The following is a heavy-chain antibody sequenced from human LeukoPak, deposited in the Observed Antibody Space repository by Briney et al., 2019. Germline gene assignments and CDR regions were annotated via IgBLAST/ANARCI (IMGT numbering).Heavy chain of an antibody. CDR1: GGSISSYY. D-gene: IGHD5-24*01. CDR2: IYYSGST. Sequence: SETLSLTCTVSGGSISSYYWSWIRQPPGKGPEWIGYIYYSGSTNYNPSLKSRVTISVDTSKNQFSLKLSSVTAADTGVYYCARSRRDGYNGAFDIWGQGTMVTVSS. V-gene: IGHV4-59*01. J-gene: IGHJ3*02. CDR3: ARSRRDGYNGAFDI.